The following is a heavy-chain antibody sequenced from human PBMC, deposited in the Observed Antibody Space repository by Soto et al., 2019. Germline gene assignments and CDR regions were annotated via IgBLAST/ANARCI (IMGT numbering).Heavy chain of an antibody. CDR1: GFSFSSNW. Sequence: WGSLRLSCVASGFSFSSNWIHFVRQAPVKGLVWVSRINPEETTTTYADPVEGRFTISRDNAKSTLYLQMNSLRVEDTAVYYCTRDTFGARDYWGQGTLVTVSS. V-gene: IGHV3-74*01. CDR2: INPEETTT. D-gene: IGHD1-26*01. J-gene: IGHJ4*02. CDR3: TRDTFGARDY.